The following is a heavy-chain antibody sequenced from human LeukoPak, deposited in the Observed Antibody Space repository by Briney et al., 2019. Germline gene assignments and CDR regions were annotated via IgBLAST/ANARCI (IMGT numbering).Heavy chain of an antibody. D-gene: IGHD6-6*01. J-gene: IGHJ5*02. V-gene: IGHV5-51*01. CDR3: ARHSDVPLDL. CDR1: GYNFTNHW. CDR2: IWPDDSDT. Sequence: GESLKISCKASGYNFTNHWVAWVRQRPGKGLERMGIIWPDDSDTRYSPSFQGLVSISVDKSISTAHLQWRSLKASDTALYFCARHSDVPLDLWGQGTLVIVSS.